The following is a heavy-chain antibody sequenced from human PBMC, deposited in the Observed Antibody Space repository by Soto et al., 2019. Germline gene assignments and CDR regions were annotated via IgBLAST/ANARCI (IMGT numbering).Heavy chain of an antibody. J-gene: IGHJ4*02. CDR1: GFTFSSYG. Sequence: EVQLLESGGGLVQHGGSLRVSCAASGFTFSSYGMSWVRQAPGTGLEWVSGISGRGGSTYYADSVKGRFTSSSVNSKNAVYLQMNSLRAEDTASYYCASYYYDSSGYYHYFDYRGQGTLVTVSS. CDR3: ASYYYDSSGYYHYFDY. D-gene: IGHD3-22*01. CDR2: ISGRGGST. V-gene: IGHV3-23*01.